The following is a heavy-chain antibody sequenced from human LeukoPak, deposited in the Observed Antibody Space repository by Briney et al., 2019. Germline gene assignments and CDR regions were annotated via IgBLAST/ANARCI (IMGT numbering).Heavy chain of an antibody. CDR2: ISSSSSYV. V-gene: IGHV3-21*01. CDR3: ARDPIGGLYYYYMDV. D-gene: IGHD4-23*01. J-gene: IGHJ6*03. Sequence: GGSLRLSCAASGFTFSSYSMNWVRQAPGKGLEWVSSISSSSSYVYYADSVKGRFTISRDNAKDSLYLQMNSLRAEDTAVYYCARDPIGGLYYYYMDVWGKGTTVTVSS. CDR1: GFTFSSYS.